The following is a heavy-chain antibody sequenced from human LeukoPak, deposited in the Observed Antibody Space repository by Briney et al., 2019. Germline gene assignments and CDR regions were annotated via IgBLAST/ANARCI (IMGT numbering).Heavy chain of an antibody. J-gene: IGHJ4*02. CDR3: VREDAHTYYFDF. Sequence: GASVKVSCKTSGYTFTSYHMHWVRQAPGQWLEWVAIIKSTGDTTVYAQKFQGRVTVTRDTSTSTVYMVLSSLSSEDTAVYYCVREDAHTYYFDFWGPGTLVTVSS. CDR1: GYTFTSYH. CDR2: IKSTGDTT. D-gene: IGHD2-2*01. V-gene: IGHV1-46*01.